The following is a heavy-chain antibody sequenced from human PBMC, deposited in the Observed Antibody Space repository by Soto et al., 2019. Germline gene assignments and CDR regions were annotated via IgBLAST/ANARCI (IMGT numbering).Heavy chain of an antibody. CDR3: AKQFSGWSYYFDY. CDR1: GFTFSTNA. Sequence: ESGGGVVQPGRSLRLSCAASGFTFSTNAMHWVRQAPGKGLEWVAVISYDGSTRYYADSMKGRFTISRDNSNNTLYLQMNNLSAEDTAVDYCAKQFSGWSYYFDYWGKGTLVTVSS. V-gene: IGHV3-30-3*02. CDR2: ISYDGSTR. J-gene: IGHJ4*02. D-gene: IGHD6-19*01.